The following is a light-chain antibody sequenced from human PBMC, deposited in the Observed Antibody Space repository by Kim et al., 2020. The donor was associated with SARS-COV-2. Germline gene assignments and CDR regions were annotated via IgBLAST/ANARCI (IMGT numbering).Light chain of an antibody. J-gene: IGKJ1*01. CDR1: HSINSW. Sequence: GSVGDRVTITCRASHSINSWLAWYQQKPGKAPKVLIHKASSLESGVPSRFSGSGSGTEFTLTISSLQPDDFATYYCQQYNSSSRTFGQGTKVDIK. CDR2: KAS. V-gene: IGKV1-5*03. CDR3: QQYNSSSRT.